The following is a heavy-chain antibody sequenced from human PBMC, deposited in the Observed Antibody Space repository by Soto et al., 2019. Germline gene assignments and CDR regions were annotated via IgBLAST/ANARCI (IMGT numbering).Heavy chain of an antibody. V-gene: IGHV1-69*06. CDR1: GGTFSSYA. CDR2: IIPIFGTA. CDR3: ARGLAVADQLPYCYYGIDV. Sequence: ASVKVSCKASGGTFSSYAISWVRQAPGQGLEWMGGIIPIFGTANYAQKFQGRVTITADKSTSTAYMELSSLRSEDTAVYYCARGLAVADQLPYCYYGIDVCGQGTKATVYS. D-gene: IGHD6-19*01. J-gene: IGHJ6*02.